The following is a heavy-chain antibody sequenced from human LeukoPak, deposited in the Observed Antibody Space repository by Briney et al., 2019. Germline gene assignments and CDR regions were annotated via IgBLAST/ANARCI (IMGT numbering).Heavy chain of an antibody. Sequence: PSETLSLTCAVYGGSFSGYYWSWIRQPPGKGLEWIGEINHSGSTNYNPSPKSRVTISVDTSKNQFSLKLSSVTAADTAVYYCAGELSFRAAFDIWGQGTMVTVSS. CDR1: GGSFSGYY. CDR2: INHSGST. V-gene: IGHV4-34*01. D-gene: IGHD3-16*02. CDR3: AGELSFRAAFDI. J-gene: IGHJ3*02.